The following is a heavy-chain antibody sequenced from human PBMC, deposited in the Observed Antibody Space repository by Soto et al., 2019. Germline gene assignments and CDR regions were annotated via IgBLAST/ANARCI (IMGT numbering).Heavy chain of an antibody. D-gene: IGHD6-13*01. CDR1: GYSFTSYW. Sequence: LGESLKISCKGSGYSFTSYWIGWVRQMPGKGLEWMGIIYPGDSDTRYSPSFQGQVTISADKSISTAYLQWSSLKASDTAMYYCARLGSSSWYLSWFDPWGQGTLVTVSS. J-gene: IGHJ5*02. V-gene: IGHV5-51*01. CDR3: ARLGSSSWYLSWFDP. CDR2: IYPGDSDT.